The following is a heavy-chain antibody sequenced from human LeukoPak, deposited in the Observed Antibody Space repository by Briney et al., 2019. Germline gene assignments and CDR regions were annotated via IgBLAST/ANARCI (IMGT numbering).Heavy chain of an antibody. D-gene: IGHD6-19*01. V-gene: IGHV1-2*02. CDR2: INPNSGGT. CDR3: ARAVAGRERKIDY. CDR1: GYTFTGYY. J-gene: IGHJ4*02. Sequence: VSVKVSCKASGYTFTGYYMHWVRQAPGQGLEWMGWINPNSGGTNYAQKFQGRVTMTRDTSISTAYMELSRLRSDDTAVYYCARAVAGRERKIDYWGQGTLVTVSS.